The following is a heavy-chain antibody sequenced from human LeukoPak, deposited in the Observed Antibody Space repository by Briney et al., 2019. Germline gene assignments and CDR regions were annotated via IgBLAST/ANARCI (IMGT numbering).Heavy chain of an antibody. CDR2: IKQDGSEM. Sequence: GGSLRLSCAASGFTFSSYWMSWVRQAPGKGLEWVANIKQDGSEMYYVDSVRGRFTISRDNDKNSVYLQMNSLRVDDTAVYFCARDSTGWQADSFDIWGQGTMVTVSS. J-gene: IGHJ3*02. V-gene: IGHV3-7*01. D-gene: IGHD2-8*02. CDR1: GFTFSSYW. CDR3: ARDSTGWQADSFDI.